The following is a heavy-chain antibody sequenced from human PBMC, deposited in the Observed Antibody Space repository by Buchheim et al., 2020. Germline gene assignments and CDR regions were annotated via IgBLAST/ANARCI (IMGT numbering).Heavy chain of an antibody. D-gene: IGHD3-9*01. CDR1: GGSISSSNW. CDR2: IYHSGST. J-gene: IGHJ4*02. CDR3: SGHGILTGYYYFDY. V-gene: IGHV4-4*02. Sequence: QVQLQESGPGLVKPSGTLSLTCAVSGGSISSSNWWSWVRQPPGKGLGWIGEIYHSGSTNYNPSPKGRVPISVDKSKNQFTLKLSSVTAADTAVYYCSGHGILTGYYYFDYWGQGTL.